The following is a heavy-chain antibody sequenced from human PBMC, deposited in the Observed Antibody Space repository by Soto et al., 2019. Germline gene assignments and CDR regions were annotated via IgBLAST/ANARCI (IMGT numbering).Heavy chain of an antibody. J-gene: IGHJ4*02. CDR3: ARGYECSPDY. V-gene: IGHV3-30-3*01. CDR1: GFTFSSYA. D-gene: IGHD3-16*01. Sequence: QVQLVESGGGVVQPGRSLRLSCAASGFTFSSYAMHWVRQAPGKGLEWVAVISYDGSNKYYADSVKGRFTISRDNSKNTLYLQMNSLRAEDTSVYYCARGYECSPDYWGQGTLVTVSS. CDR2: ISYDGSNK.